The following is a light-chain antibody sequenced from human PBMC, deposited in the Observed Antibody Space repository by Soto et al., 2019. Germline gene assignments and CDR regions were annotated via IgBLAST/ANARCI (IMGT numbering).Light chain of an antibody. CDR2: GAS. V-gene: IGKV3-15*01. CDR1: QSVNSN. CDR3: QQYDNWPLT. Sequence: EIVLTQSPATLSVSPGERATLFCRASQSVNSNLAWYQQKPGQAPRLLIYGASTRATGIPARFSGSGSGTEFTLTISRLQSEDFAVYYCQQYDNWPLTFGGGTKVEIK. J-gene: IGKJ4*01.